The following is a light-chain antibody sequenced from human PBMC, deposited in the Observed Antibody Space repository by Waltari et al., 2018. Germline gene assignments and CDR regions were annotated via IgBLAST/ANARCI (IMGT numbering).Light chain of an antibody. Sequence: DIQMTQSPSTLSASVGDRVTITCRASQSISSWLAWYQQKPGKAPKLLIYDASSLESGGPSRFSGSGSGTEFTLTISSLQPDDFATYYCQQYNSYLFTFGPGTKVDIK. V-gene: IGKV1-5*01. J-gene: IGKJ3*01. CDR2: DAS. CDR3: QQYNSYLFT. CDR1: QSISSW.